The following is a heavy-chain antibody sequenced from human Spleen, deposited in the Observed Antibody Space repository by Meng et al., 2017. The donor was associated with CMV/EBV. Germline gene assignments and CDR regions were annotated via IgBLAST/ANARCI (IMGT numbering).Heavy chain of an antibody. CDR3: AREANFLNERDWFDP. CDR2: ISTSSSYI. V-gene: IGHV3-21*01. CDR1: GFSFSTYS. Sequence: GESLKISCAASGFSFSTYSMNWVRRAPGKGLEWVSSISTSSSYIYYADAVKGRFTISRDNSKKTVNLQMNSLRIEDTALYYCAREANFLNERDWFDPWGQGTLVTVSS. D-gene: IGHD2/OR15-2a*01. J-gene: IGHJ5*02.